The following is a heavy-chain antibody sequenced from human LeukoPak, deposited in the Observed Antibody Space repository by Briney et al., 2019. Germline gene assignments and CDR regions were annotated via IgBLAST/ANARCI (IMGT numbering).Heavy chain of an antibody. CDR1: GFTFSNYG. J-gene: IGHJ4*02. Sequence: PGRSLRLSCAASGFTFSNYGMPWIRQAPGKGLEWVAVLWHDNNRYYGESVKGRFTVFRDSSKNTVELQMDSLRAEDTAVYYCARYCNSDWYYDYWGPGTLVTVSS. V-gene: IGHV3-33*01. CDR2: LWHDNNR. D-gene: IGHD2/OR15-2a*01. CDR3: ARYCNSDWYYDY.